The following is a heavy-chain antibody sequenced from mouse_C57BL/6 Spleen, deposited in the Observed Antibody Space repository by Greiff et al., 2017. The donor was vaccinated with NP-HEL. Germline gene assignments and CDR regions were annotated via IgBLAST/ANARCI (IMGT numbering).Heavy chain of an antibody. CDR3: AREELGGFAY. Sequence: QVQLKESGPELVKPGASVKISCKASGYAFSSSWMNWVKQRPGKGLEWIGRIYPGDGDTNYNGKFKGKATLTADKSSSTAYMQLSSLTSEDSAVYFCAREELGGFAYWGQGTLVTVSA. CDR1: GYAFSSSW. V-gene: IGHV1-82*01. CDR2: IYPGDGDT. D-gene: IGHD4-1*01. J-gene: IGHJ3*01.